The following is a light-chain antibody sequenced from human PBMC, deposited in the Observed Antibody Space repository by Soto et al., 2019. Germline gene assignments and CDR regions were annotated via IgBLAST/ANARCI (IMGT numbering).Light chain of an antibody. J-gene: IGLJ1*01. CDR1: SSDVGAYKF. CDR3: SSYTSSSTPYV. CDR2: EVS. V-gene: IGLV2-14*01. Sequence: QSALTQPASVSGSPGQSITISCTGTSSDVGAYKFVSWYQQHPGKAPKLMIYEVSNRSSGVSNRFSGSKSGNTASLTISGLQAEDEADYYCSSYTSSSTPYVFGAGTKLTVL.